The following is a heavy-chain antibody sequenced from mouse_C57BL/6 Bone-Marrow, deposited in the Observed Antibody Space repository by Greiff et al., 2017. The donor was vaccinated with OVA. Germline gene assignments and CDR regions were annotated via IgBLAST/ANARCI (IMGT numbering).Heavy chain of an antibody. D-gene: IGHD2-3*01. CDR1: GFTFSSYG. CDR3: ARHGYSFAY. CDR2: ISSGGSYT. J-gene: IGHJ3*01. V-gene: IGHV5-6*01. Sequence: EVQVVESGGDLVKPGGSLKLSCAASGFTFSSYGMSWVRQTPDKRLEWVATISSGGSYTYYPDSVKGRFTISRDNAKNTLYLQMSSLKSEDTAMYYCARHGYSFAYWGQGTLVTVSA.